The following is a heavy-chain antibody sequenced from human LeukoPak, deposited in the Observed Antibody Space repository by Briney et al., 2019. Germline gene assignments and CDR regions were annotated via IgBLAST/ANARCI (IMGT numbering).Heavy chain of an antibody. Sequence: ASVKVSCKASGYIFSNFFSSYGIPWVRQAPGQGLEWMGWISPYNGKTKFAQKFQGIVTMTTETSTSTAYMELRRLRSEDTAVYYCARLTVDTAMVFDYWGQGTLVTVSS. CDR2: ISPYNGKT. J-gene: IGHJ4*02. D-gene: IGHD5-18*01. CDR1: GYIFSNFFSSYG. V-gene: IGHV1-18*01. CDR3: ARLTVDTAMVFDY.